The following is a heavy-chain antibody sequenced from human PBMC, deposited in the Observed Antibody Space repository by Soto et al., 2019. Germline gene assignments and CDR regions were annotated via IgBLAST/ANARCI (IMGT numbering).Heavy chain of an antibody. V-gene: IGHV1-24*01. Sequence: ASVEVSCRVPGYTLSELAIHWVRQAPGKGLEWMGGYAPEDGETVYAQKLQGRVTMTEDTSADTAYMELSSLRSEDTALYYCAKDGGSVCSGGTCYFQAPDYWGQGTLVTVSS. CDR1: GYTLSELA. D-gene: IGHD2-15*01. CDR2: YAPEDGET. CDR3: AKDGGSVCSGGTCYFQAPDY. J-gene: IGHJ4*02.